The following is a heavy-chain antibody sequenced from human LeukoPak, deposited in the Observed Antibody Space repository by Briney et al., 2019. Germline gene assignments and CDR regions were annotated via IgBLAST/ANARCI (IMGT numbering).Heavy chain of an antibody. J-gene: IGHJ3*02. CDR1: GGSFSGYY. V-gene: IGHV4-34*01. D-gene: IGHD4-17*01. CDR3: AREVTTVTPYDGFDI. CDR2: INHSGST. Sequence: PSETLSLTCAVYGGSFSGYYWSWIRQPPGKGLEWIGEINHSGSTNYNPSLKSRVTISVDTSKNQLFLKLSSVTAVDTAVYYCAREVTTVTPYDGFDIWGQGAMVTVSS.